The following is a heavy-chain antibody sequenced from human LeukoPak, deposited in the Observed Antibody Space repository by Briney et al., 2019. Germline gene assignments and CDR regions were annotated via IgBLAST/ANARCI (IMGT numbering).Heavy chain of an antibody. CDR1: GFTFSSYA. CDR2: ISGSGGST. CDR3: AKPYMVRGVIQPFDP. J-gene: IGHJ5*02. V-gene: IGHV3-23*01. D-gene: IGHD3-10*01. Sequence: GGSLRLSCAASGFTFSSYAMSWVRQAPGKGLEWVSAISGSGGSTYYADSVKGRFTISRDNSKNTLYLQMNSLRAEDTAVYYCAKPYMVRGVIQPFDPWGQGTLVTVCS.